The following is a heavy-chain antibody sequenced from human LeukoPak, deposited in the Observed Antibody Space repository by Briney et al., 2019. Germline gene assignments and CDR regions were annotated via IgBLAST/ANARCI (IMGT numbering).Heavy chain of an antibody. CDR2: INPNSGGT. J-gene: IGHJ5*02. CDR3: ARGITMVRGVIMDWFDP. Sequence: ASVKVSCKASGYTFTGYYMHWVRQAPGQGLEWMGWINPNSGGTNYAQKSQGRVTMTRDTSISTAYMELSRLRSDDTAVYYCARGITMVRGVIMDWFDPWGQGTPVTVSS. D-gene: IGHD3-10*01. CDR1: GYTFTGYY. V-gene: IGHV1-2*02.